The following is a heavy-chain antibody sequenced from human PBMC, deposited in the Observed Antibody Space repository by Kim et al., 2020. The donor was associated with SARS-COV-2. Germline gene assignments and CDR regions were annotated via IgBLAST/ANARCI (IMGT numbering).Heavy chain of an antibody. Sequence: GGSLRLSCAASGFTFSSHAMSWIRQAPGKGLEWVSTISVSGGGTYYADSVKGRFTISRDNAKNSLFLQMSSLRADDTAVYYCASGRVAMQEGGFWGLGT. V-gene: IGHV3-23*01. CDR2: ISVSGGGT. D-gene: IGHD5-12*01. CDR3: ASGRVAMQEGGF. CDR1: GFTFSSHA. J-gene: IGHJ4*02.